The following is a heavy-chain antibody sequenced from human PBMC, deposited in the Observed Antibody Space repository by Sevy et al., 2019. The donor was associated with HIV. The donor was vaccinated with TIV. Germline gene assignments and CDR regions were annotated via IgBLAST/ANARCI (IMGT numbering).Heavy chain of an antibody. J-gene: IGHJ6*02. D-gene: IGHD5-18*01. CDR2: ISYDGSNK. CDR3: ARMSDTAMPWMGMDV. Sequence: GGSLRLSCAASGFTFSSYAMHWVRQAPGKGLEWVAVISYDGSNKYYADSVKGRFTISRDNSKNTLYLQMNSLRAEDTAVYYCARMSDTAMPWMGMDVWGQGITVTVSS. V-gene: IGHV3-30-3*01. CDR1: GFTFSSYA.